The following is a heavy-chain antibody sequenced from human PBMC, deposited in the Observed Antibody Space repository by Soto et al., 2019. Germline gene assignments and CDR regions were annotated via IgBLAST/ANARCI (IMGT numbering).Heavy chain of an antibody. V-gene: IGHV3-9*01. Sequence: EVQLVESGGGLVQPGRSLRLSCAASGFTFDDYAMHWVRQAPGKGLEWVSGISWNSVTIGYADSVKGRFTISRDNAKNSLYLQMNSLRAEDTALYYCAKDYCSSTTCYFDYWGQVTLVTVSS. CDR2: ISWNSVTI. CDR3: AKDYCSSTTCYFDY. J-gene: IGHJ4*02. D-gene: IGHD2-2*01. CDR1: GFTFDDYA.